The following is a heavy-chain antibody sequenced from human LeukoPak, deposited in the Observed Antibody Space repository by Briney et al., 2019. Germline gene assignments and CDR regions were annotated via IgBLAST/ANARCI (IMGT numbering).Heavy chain of an antibody. V-gene: IGHV3-23*01. J-gene: IGHJ4*02. Sequence: GGSLRLSCAASGFTFSSYGMSWVRQAPGKGLEWVSSISDSGGYTFYADSVKGRFTISRDNSKNTVYLQMNSLRAEDTAVYYCAKGGSYRSQPYFDYWGQGTPVTVSS. CDR1: GFTFSSYG. CDR3: AKGGSYRSQPYFDY. D-gene: IGHD3-16*02. CDR2: ISDSGGYT.